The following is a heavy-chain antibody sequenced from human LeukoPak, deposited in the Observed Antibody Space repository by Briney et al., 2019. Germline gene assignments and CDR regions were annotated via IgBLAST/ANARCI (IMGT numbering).Heavy chain of an antibody. CDR1: GGSISSYY. CDR3: ARWRRYCSSTSCYYYFDY. J-gene: IGHJ4*02. CDR2: IYSCGST. D-gene: IGHD2-2*01. V-gene: IGHV4-4*07. Sequence: SETLSLTCTVSGGSISSYYWSWIRQPAGKGLEWIGRIYSCGSTNYNPSLKSRVTMSVDTSKNQFSLKLSSVTAADTAVYYCARWRRYCSSTSCYYYFDYWGQGTLVTVSS.